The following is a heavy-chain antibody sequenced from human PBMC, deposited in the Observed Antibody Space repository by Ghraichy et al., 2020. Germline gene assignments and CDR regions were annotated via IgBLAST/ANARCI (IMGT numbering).Heavy chain of an antibody. CDR2: IYSGGST. CDR3: ARTPNGDGGDY. CDR1: GFTVSSNY. J-gene: IGHJ4*02. Sequence: GGSLRLSCAASGFTVSSNYMSWVRQAPGKGLEWVSVIYSGGSTYYADSVKGRFTISRDNSKNTLYLQMNSLRAEDTAVYYCARTPNGDGGDYWGQGTLVTVSS. D-gene: IGHD3-16*01. V-gene: IGHV3-53*01.